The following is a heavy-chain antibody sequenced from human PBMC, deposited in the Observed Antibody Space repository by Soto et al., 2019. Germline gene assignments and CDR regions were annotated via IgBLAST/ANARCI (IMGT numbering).Heavy chain of an antibody. V-gene: IGHV1-69*13. J-gene: IGHJ6*02. CDR2: IIPIFGTA. Sequence: EASVKVSCKASGGTFSSYAISWVRQAPGQGLEWMGGIIPIFGTANYAQKFQGRVTITADESTSTAYMELSSLRSEDTAVYYCARDLVSGLRIYYYYGMDVWGQGTTVTVSS. CDR3: ARDLVSGLRIYYYYGMDV. D-gene: IGHD3-16*01. CDR1: GGTFSSYA.